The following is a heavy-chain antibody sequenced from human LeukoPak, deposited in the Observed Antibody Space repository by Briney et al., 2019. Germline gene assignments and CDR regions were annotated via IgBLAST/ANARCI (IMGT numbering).Heavy chain of an antibody. CDR3: TRYYYDSSGYYYKDYYYGMDV. CDR2: IRSKANSYAT. CDR1: GFTFSGSA. V-gene: IGHV3-73*01. J-gene: IGHJ6*02. Sequence: PGGSLRLSCAASGFTFSGSAMHWVRQASGKGLEWVGRIRSKANSYATAYAASVKGRFTISRDDSKNTAYLQMNSLKTEDTAVYYCTRYYYDSSGYYYKDYYYGMDVWGQGTTATVSS. D-gene: IGHD3-22*01.